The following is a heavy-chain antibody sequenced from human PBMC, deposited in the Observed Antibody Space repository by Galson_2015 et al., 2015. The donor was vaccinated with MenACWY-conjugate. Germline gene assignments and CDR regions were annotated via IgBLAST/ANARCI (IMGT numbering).Heavy chain of an antibody. D-gene: IGHD6-19*01. CDR3: AKAQREVAGGGIDV. CDR2: IDGSGGST. V-gene: IGHV3-23*01. CDR1: GFTFNSFA. Sequence: SLRLSCAASGFTFNSFAMSWVRQAPGKGLEWVSVIDGSGGSTYYADSVKGRFTISRDNSKNTLYLQLNSLRAEDTAVYYCAKAQREVAGGGIDVWGQGSPVTVSS. J-gene: IGHJ6*02.